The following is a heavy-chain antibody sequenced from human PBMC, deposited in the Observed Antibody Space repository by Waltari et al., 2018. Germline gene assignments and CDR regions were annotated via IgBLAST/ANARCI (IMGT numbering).Heavy chain of an antibody. Sequence: QVQLQESGPGLVKPSETLSLTCAVSGYSISSGYYWGWIRQPPGKGLEWLLSIYHSWSTYYNPSLKIRVTISVDTSKNQFSLNLSSVTAADTAVYYCARDTRYYDSSGYHDYWGQGTLVTVSS. CDR1: GYSISSGYY. CDR2: IYHSWST. CDR3: ARDTRYYDSSGYHDY. D-gene: IGHD3-22*01. J-gene: IGHJ4*02. V-gene: IGHV4-38-2*02.